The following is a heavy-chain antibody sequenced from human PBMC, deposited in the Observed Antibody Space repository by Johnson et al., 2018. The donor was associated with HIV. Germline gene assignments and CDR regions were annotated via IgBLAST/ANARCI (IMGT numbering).Heavy chain of an antibody. CDR1: GFTVSSNY. D-gene: IGHD2-21*01. V-gene: IGHV3-66*01. CDR2: IYSGDRT. Sequence: VQLVESGGGLVQPGGSLRLSCAASGFTVSSNYMSWVRQAPGKGLEWVSVIYSGDRTYSAVSVKGRFTISRDSSKNTLFLQMNSLRAEDTAVYYCIPYCGGNCDLLYDAFDMWGKGTMVTVSS. J-gene: IGHJ3*02. CDR3: IPYCGGNCDLLYDAFDM.